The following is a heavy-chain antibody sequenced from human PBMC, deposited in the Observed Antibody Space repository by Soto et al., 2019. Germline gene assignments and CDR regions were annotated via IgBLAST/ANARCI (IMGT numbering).Heavy chain of an antibody. V-gene: IGHV5-51*01. Sequence: GESLKISSKGSGYSLTSYCIGWVRPTPTKGLDWVGLIYPGDSAPRSSSSFQGQVTISPDQSSSSAYLQCSSLEASDTAMYYCARHNSHYYDISGYYGLCYGMDVWGQGNTVTVSS. J-gene: IGHJ6*02. CDR1: GYSLTSYC. CDR3: ARHNSHYYDISGYYGLCYGMDV. D-gene: IGHD3-22*01. CDR2: IYPGDSAP.